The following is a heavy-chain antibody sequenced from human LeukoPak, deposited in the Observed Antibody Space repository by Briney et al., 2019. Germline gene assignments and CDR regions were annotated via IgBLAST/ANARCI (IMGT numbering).Heavy chain of an antibody. V-gene: IGHV3-30*18. CDR2: ISYDGSNK. CDR1: GFTFSSYG. D-gene: IGHD3-22*01. J-gene: IGHJ4*02. Sequence: PGRSLRLSCAASGFTFSSYGMHWVRQAPGKGLEWVAVISYDGSNKYYADSVKGRFTISRDNSKNTLYLQMNSLRAEDTAVYYCAKGGPYYYDSSGYYPPFDYWGQGTLVTVSS. CDR3: AKGGPYYYDSSGYYPPFDY.